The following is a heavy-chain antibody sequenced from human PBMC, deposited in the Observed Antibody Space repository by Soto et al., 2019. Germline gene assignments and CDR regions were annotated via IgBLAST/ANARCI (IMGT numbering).Heavy chain of an antibody. CDR2: IYYSGST. D-gene: IGHD2-8*01. CDR1: GGSISSYY. Sequence: SETLSLTCTVSGGSISSYYWSWIRQPPGKGLEWIGYIYYSGSTNYNPSLKSRVTISVDTSKNQFSLKLSSVTAADMAVYYCARVRNCTNGVCYGVSYMDVWGKGTTVTVSS. CDR3: ARVRNCTNGVCYGVSYMDV. J-gene: IGHJ6*03. V-gene: IGHV4-59*01.